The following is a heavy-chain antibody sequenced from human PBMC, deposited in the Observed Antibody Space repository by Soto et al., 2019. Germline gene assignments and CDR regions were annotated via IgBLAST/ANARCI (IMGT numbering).Heavy chain of an antibody. V-gene: IGHV3-21*01. CDR3: ARAFSDGDYAYYYYGMDV. D-gene: IGHD4-17*01. Sequence: GGSLRLSCAASGFTFSSYSMNCVRQAPGKGLEWVSSISSSSSYIYYADSVKGRFTISRDNAKNSLYLQMNSLRAEDTAVYYCARAFSDGDYAYYYYGMDVWGQGTTVTVSS. CDR2: ISSSSSYI. J-gene: IGHJ6*02. CDR1: GFTFSSYS.